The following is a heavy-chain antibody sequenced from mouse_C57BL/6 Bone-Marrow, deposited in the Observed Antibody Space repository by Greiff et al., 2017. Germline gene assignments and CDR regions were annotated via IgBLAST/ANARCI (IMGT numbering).Heavy chain of an antibody. D-gene: IGHD1-1*01. Sequence: QVQLKESGAELMKPGASVKLSCKATGYTFTGYWIEWVQQRPGPGLEWIGEILPGSGSTNYNEKFKGKATFTADTSSNTAYMQLSSLTTDDAAIYDGARREYYGSSYGWGQGTLVTVSA. CDR2: ILPGSGST. V-gene: IGHV1-9*01. CDR3: ARREYYGSSYG. CDR1: GYTFTGYW. J-gene: IGHJ3*01.